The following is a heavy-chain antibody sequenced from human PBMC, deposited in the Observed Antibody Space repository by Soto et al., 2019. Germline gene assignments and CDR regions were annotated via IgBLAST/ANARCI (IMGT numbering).Heavy chain of an antibody. D-gene: IGHD3-3*01. V-gene: IGHV4-34*01. J-gene: IGHJ4*02. CDR2: INHSGST. CDR3: ARGCRAYDFWSGYYPVPFDY. CDR1: GASFSNYY. Sequence: QVQLQQWGAGLLKPSETLSLTCAVYGASFSNYYWSWIRQPPGKGLEWIGAINHSGSTNYNPSLKSRVTISVDTSKNQVSLNLSSVTAADTAVYYCARGCRAYDFWSGYYPVPFDYWGQGTLVTVSS.